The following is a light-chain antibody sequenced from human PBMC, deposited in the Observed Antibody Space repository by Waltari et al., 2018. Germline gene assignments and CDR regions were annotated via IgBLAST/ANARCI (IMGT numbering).Light chain of an antibody. CDR1: SSNIGSNT. CDR2: SNN. J-gene: IGLJ2*01. V-gene: IGLV1-44*01. CDR3: ATWDDSLNGPV. Sequence: QSVLTQPPSASRTPGQRVTISCSGSSSNIGSNTVNWYQQFPGTAPKLLIYSNNPRPSGVPDRFSGSKSGTSASLASSGLQSEDEADYYCATWDDSLNGPVFGGGTKLTVL.